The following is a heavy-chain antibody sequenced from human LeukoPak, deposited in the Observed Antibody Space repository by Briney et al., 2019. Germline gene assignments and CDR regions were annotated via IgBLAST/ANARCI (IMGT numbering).Heavy chain of an antibody. CDR3: APRNYDILTGYSSYGMDV. CDR1: GGSFSGYY. CDR2: INHSGST. Sequence: SETLSLTCAVYGGSFSGYYWSWIRLPPGKGLEWIGEINHSGSTNYNPSLKSRVTISVDTSKNQFSLKLSSVTAADTAVYYCAPRNYDILTGYSSYGMDVWGKGTTVTVSS. J-gene: IGHJ6*04. D-gene: IGHD3-9*01. V-gene: IGHV4-34*01.